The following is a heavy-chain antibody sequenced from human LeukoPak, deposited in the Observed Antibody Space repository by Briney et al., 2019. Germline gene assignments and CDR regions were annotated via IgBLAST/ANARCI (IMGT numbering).Heavy chain of an antibody. Sequence: GGSLRLSCAASGFTFSNYWMHWVRQAPGKGLVWVSRLNADGNSITYADCVRGRFTISRDNAKNTVHLQMNSLRVEDTAIYFCAGAYSAYDPFDYWGQGILATVSS. D-gene: IGHD5-12*01. CDR1: GFTFSNYW. CDR3: AGAYSAYDPFDY. V-gene: IGHV3-74*01. CDR2: LNADGNSI. J-gene: IGHJ4*02.